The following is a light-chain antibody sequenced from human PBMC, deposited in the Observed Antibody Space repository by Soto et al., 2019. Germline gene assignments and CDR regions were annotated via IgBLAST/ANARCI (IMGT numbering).Light chain of an antibody. V-gene: IGKV1-5*03. Sequence: GARVTITCRASRSISSWLAWYQQKPGKAPKLLIYKASTLKTGVPSRFSGSGSGTEFTLTISSLQPDDFATYYCQQYNSNPLTFGGGTKVEIK. CDR2: KAS. CDR1: RSISSW. J-gene: IGKJ4*01. CDR3: QQYNSNPLT.